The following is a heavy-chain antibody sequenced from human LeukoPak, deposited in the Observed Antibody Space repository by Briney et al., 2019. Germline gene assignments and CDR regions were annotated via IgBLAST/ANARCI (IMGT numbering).Heavy chain of an antibody. D-gene: IGHD2-8*01. CDR3: ARDLGYRTNGVCYPDY. CDR2: IKQDGSEK. CDR1: GFTFSSYW. V-gene: IGHV3-7*01. Sequence: GSLRLSCAASGFTFSSYWMSWVRQAPGKGLEWVANIKQDGSEKYYVDSVKGRFTISRDNAKNSLYLQMNSLRAEDTAVYYCARDLGYRTNGVCYPDYWGQGTLVTVSS. J-gene: IGHJ4*02.